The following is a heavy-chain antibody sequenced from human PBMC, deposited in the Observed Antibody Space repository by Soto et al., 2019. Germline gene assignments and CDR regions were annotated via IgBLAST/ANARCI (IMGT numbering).Heavy chain of an antibody. CDR1: GDSVSSTSAA. CDR3: ARGSYYSGWV. CDR2: TYYRSKWYS. Sequence: SQTLSLTCAISGDSVSSTSAAWSWIRQSPSRGLEWLGRTYYRSKWYSDYAVSVKSRITINPDPSKNQFSLQLNSVTPEDTAVYYCARGSYYSGWVWGQGTLVTVSS. J-gene: IGHJ4*02. D-gene: IGHD6-19*01. V-gene: IGHV6-1*01.